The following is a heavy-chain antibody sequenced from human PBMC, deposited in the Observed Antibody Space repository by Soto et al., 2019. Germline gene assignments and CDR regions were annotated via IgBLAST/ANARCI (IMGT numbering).Heavy chain of an antibody. Sequence: EVQLLESGGGLEQPGGSLRLSCAASGFIFSSYAMNWVRQAPGQGLEWVAGISGSGISTYYADSVKGRFSISRDNSKNTLDLQMASLRGEDTAIYYCVKVRGGFYTYYFDYWGQGRLVSVSS. CDR1: GFIFSSYA. D-gene: IGHD3-10*01. J-gene: IGHJ4*02. CDR3: VKVRGGFYTYYFDY. V-gene: IGHV3-23*01. CDR2: ISGSGIST.